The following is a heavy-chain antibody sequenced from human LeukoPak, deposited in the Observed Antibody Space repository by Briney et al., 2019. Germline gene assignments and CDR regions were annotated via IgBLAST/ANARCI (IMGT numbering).Heavy chain of an antibody. Sequence: PGGSLRLSCAASGFTFDDYAMHWVRQAPGKGLEWVSLISGDGRDAHYGDFVKGRFTISRDNINNSLYLQMNNLRTEDTALYYCAKDRVLAYQDTADSFDMCGQGTVVTVSS. J-gene: IGHJ3*02. CDR2: ISGDGRDA. D-gene: IGHD2-21*01. CDR1: GFTFDDYA. V-gene: IGHV3-43*02. CDR3: AKDRVLAYQDTADSFDM.